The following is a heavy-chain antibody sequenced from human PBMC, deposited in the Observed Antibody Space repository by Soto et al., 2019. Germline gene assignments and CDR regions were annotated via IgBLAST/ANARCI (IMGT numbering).Heavy chain of an antibody. J-gene: IGHJ4*02. V-gene: IGHV4-39*01. Sequence: PSETLSLSGTVCGGAISSSSYYWGWIRQPPGKGLEWIGSIYYSGSTYYNPSLKSRVTISVDTSKNQFSLKLSSVTAADTAVYYCARHSDTAMVTVPYWGQGTLVTVSS. CDR2: IYYSGST. D-gene: IGHD5-18*01. CDR3: ARHSDTAMVTVPY. CDR1: GGAISSSSYY.